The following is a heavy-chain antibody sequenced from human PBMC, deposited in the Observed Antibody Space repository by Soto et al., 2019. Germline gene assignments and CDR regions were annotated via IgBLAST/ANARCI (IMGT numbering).Heavy chain of an antibody. V-gene: IGHV1-69*02. J-gene: IGHJ6*03. D-gene: IGHD1-1*01. CDR2: IIPILGIA. Sequence: SVKVSCKASGGTFSSYTISWVRQAPGQGLEWMGRIIPILGIANYAQKFQGRVTITADKSTSTAYMELNSLRAEDTAVYYCAKVHITTGTIMLSNYYYMDVWGKGTTVTVSS. CDR3: AKVHITTGTIMLSNYYYMDV. CDR1: GGTFSSYT.